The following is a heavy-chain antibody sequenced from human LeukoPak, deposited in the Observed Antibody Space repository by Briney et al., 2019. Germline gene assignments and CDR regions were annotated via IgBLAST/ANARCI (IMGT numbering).Heavy chain of an antibody. CDR2: IKQDGSEK. V-gene: IGHV3-7*01. J-gene: IGHJ4*02. CDR3: ARGGFDY. CDR1: GFTFSSYR. Sequence: PGGSLRLSCAASGFTFSSYRVSWVRQAPGKGLEWVANIKQDGSEKYYVDSVKGRFTISRDNAKNSLYLQMNSLRAEDTAVYYCARGGFDYWGQGTLVTVSS.